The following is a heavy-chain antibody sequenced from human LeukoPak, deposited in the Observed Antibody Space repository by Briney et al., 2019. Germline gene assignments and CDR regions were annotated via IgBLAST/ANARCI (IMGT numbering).Heavy chain of an antibody. D-gene: IGHD2-15*01. V-gene: IGHV1-2*02. CDR2: INPNTGGT. CDR3: ARVDRLPGGPYLLGP. Sequence: ASVKVSCKTSGYTFTYYYMHWVRQTPAQGLEWMGWINPNTGGTSSAQKFQGRVTMGRDPPITTVYMEVSWLTYDDTAIYYCARVDRLPGGPYLLGPWVQGRLVSVSS. CDR1: GYTFTYYY. J-gene: IGHJ5*02.